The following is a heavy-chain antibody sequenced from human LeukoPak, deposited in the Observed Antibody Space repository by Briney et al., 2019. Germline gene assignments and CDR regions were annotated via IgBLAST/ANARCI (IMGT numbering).Heavy chain of an antibody. Sequence: SETLSLTCTVSGGSVSSYYWSWIRQPPGKGLEWIGYIYNSESTKYNSSLESRVTMSVDTSKNQFILKLGSVTAADTAVYYCARFHSGPGGWYVLRYFDLWGRGTLVTVSS. CDR1: GGSVSSYY. CDR2: IYNSEST. D-gene: IGHD6-19*01. V-gene: IGHV4-4*09. CDR3: ARFHSGPGGWYVLRYFDL. J-gene: IGHJ2*01.